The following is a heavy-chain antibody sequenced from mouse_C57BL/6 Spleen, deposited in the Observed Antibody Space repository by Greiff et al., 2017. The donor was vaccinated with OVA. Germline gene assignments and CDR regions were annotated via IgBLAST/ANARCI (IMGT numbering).Heavy chain of an antibody. J-gene: IGHJ2*01. V-gene: IGHV1-22*01. D-gene: IGHD1-1*01. CDR3: ARHYYGSRGYFDY. CDR1: GYTFTDYN. Sequence: EVQLQQSGPELVKPGASVKMSCKASGYTFTDYNMHWVKQSHGKSLEWIGYINPNNGGTSYNQKFKGKATLTVNKSSSTAYMELRSLTSEDSAVYYCARHYYGSRGYFDYGGQGTTLTVSS. CDR2: INPNNGGT.